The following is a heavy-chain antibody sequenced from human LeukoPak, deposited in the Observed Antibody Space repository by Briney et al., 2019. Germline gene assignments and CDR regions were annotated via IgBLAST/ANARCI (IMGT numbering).Heavy chain of an antibody. CDR1: GFSVSSHF. V-gene: IGHV3-23*01. CDR2: ISSSGGNT. Sequence: GGSLRLSCATSGFSVSSHFLSWVRQAPGKGLEWVSSISSSGGNTYYADSVKGRFTISRDNSKNTLFLQMNSLRAEDTAVYYCAKDRPTWPIDYWGQGTPVTVSS. J-gene: IGHJ4*02. D-gene: IGHD5-12*01. CDR3: AKDRPTWPIDY.